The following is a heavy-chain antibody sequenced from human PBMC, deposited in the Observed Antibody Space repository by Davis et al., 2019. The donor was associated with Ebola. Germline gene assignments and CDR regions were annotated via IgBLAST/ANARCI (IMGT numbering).Heavy chain of an antibody. J-gene: IGHJ5*01. Sequence: GGSLRLSCAASGFTFGDYFMSWIRQAPGKGLEWVSYISSSGTIIYYADSVKGRFTISRDNAKNSLYLQMNSLRVEDTALYYCTKKGRSHGFTFFDSWGQGNSVSVSS. CDR3: TKKGRSHGFTFFDS. V-gene: IGHV3-11*01. D-gene: IGHD5-24*01. CDR1: GFTFGDYF. CDR2: ISSSGTII.